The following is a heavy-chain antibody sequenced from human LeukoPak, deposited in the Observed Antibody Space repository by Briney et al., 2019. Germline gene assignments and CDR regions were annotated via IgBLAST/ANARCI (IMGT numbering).Heavy chain of an antibody. D-gene: IGHD2-8*02. V-gene: IGHV4-39*07. J-gene: IGHJ4*02. CDR3: ARGYWFYFDF. CDR2: IYYSGST. CDR1: GGSISSSSYY. Sequence: SETLSLTCTVSGGSISSSSYYWGWIRQPPGKGLEWIGSIYYSGSTYYNPSLKSRVTISVDTSKNQFSLKLSSVTAADTAVYYCARGYWFYFDFWGQGTLVTVSS.